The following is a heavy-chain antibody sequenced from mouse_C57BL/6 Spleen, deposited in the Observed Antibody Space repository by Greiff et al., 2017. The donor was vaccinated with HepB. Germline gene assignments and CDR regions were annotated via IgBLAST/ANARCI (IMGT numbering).Heavy chain of an antibody. CDR3: ARERSLYFDY. CDR2: INYDGSST. CDR1: GFTFSDYY. V-gene: IGHV5-16*01. Sequence: EVKLVESEGGLVQPGSSMKLSCTASGFTFSDYYMAWVRQVPEKGLEWVANINYDGSSTYYLDSLKSRFIISRDNAKNILYLQMSSLKSEDTATYYCARERSLYFDYWGQGTTLTVSS. J-gene: IGHJ2*01. D-gene: IGHD6-2*01.